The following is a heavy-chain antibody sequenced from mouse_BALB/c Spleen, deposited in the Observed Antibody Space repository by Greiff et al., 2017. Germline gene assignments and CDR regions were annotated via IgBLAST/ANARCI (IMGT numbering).Heavy chain of an antibody. CDR1: GFTFTDYY. Sequence: EVMLVESGGGLVQPGGSLRLSCATSGFTFTDYYMSWVRQPPGKALEWLGFIRNKANGYTTEYSASVKGRFTISRDNSQSILYLQMNTLRAEDSATYYCARDYRYDGVCYAMDYWGQGTSVTDSS. V-gene: IGHV7-3*02. J-gene: IGHJ4*01. D-gene: IGHD2-14*01. CDR2: IRNKANGYTT. CDR3: ARDYRYDGVCYAMDY.